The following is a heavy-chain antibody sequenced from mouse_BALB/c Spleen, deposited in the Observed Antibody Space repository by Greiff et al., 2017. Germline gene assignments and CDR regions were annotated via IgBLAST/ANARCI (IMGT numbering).Heavy chain of an antibody. Sequence: QVQLQQPGAELVRPGASVKLSCKASGYSFTSYWMNWVKQRPGQGLEWIGMIHPSESETRLNQKFKDKATLTVDKSSSTAYMQLSSPTSEDSAVYYCARWENGYEGGYFDYWGQGTTLTVSS. CDR2: IHPSESET. CDR3: ARWENGYEGGYFDY. J-gene: IGHJ2*01. CDR1: GYSFTSYW. D-gene: IGHD2-2*01. V-gene: IGHV1-61*01.